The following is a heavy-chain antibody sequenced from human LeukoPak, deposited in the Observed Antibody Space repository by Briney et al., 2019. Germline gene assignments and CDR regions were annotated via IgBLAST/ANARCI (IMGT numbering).Heavy chain of an antibody. CDR2: IYPGDSDT. D-gene: IGHD6-13*01. J-gene: IGHJ4*02. CDR1: GYSFTTYW. Sequence: GESLKISCKGSGYSFTTYWIGWVRQMPGKGLEWMGIIYPGDSDTRYSPSFQGQVTISADKSSSTAYLQWSSLKASDTAMYYCARRGPKAAAGYYFDYWGQGTLVTVSS. V-gene: IGHV5-51*01. CDR3: ARRGPKAAAGYYFDY.